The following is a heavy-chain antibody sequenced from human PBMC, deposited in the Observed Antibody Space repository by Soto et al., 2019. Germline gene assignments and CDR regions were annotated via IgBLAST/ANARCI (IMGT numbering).Heavy chain of an antibody. J-gene: IGHJ4*02. CDR2: ISGGGGSS. V-gene: IGHV3-23*01. D-gene: IGHD2-21*02. Sequence: EVQLLESGGGLVQPGGSLRLSCAASGFTFSNYAMSWVRQAPGKGLEWVSGISGGGGSSYYADSVKGRFTISRDNSKKTLYLQMNSLRAEDTAVYYCPHNCGVDCHSVFFYWGQGTLVIVSS. CDR1: GFTFSNYA. CDR3: PHNCGVDCHSVFFY.